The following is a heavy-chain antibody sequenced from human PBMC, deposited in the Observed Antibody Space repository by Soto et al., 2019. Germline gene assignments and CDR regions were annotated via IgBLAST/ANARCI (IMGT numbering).Heavy chain of an antibody. J-gene: IGHJ4*02. CDR1: GFTFSSYA. D-gene: IGHD2-2*01. CDR3: AKHDPKVVPAAVNY. Sequence: EVQLLESGGGLVQPGGSLRLSCAASGFTFSSYAMSWVRQAPGKGLEWVSAFSGRGGSTYYADSVKGRYTISRDNSKNTLYLQMNSLRAEDTAVYYCAKHDPKVVPAAVNYWGQGTLVTVSS. CDR2: FSGRGGST. V-gene: IGHV3-23*01.